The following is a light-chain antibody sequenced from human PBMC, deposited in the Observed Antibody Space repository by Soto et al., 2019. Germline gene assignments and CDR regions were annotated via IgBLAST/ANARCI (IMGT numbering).Light chain of an antibody. CDR3: QQYNSYWT. Sequence: DIQMTQSPSTLSASVGDRVTIACRASQSINNWLSWYQQKPGKAPKLLIYDVSSLQSGVPSRFSGSGSGTEFTLTISSLQPDDFATYYCQQYNSYWTFGQGTKVDI. CDR2: DVS. J-gene: IGKJ1*01. V-gene: IGKV1-5*01. CDR1: QSINNW.